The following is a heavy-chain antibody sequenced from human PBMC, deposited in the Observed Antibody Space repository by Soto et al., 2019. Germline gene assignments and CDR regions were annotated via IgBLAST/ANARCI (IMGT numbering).Heavy chain of an antibody. J-gene: IGHJ5*02. Sequence: SETLSLTCAVYGGSFSGYYWSWIRQPPGKGLEWIGEINHSGSTNYNPSLKSRVTISVDTSKNQFSLKLSSVTAADTAVYYCASKPPSGWFDPWGQGTLVTVSS. CDR1: GGSFSGYY. CDR3: ASKPPSGWFDP. D-gene: IGHD2-15*01. CDR2: INHSGST. V-gene: IGHV4-34*01.